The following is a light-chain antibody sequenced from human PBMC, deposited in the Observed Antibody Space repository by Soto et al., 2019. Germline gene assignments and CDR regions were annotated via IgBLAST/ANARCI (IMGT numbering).Light chain of an antibody. CDR2: DVS. CDR3: SSYTSSSTLVV. V-gene: IGLV2-14*01. J-gene: IGLJ2*01. Sequence: QSVLTQPASVSGSPGQSITISCTGTSSDVGRYNYVSWYQQHPGKAPKLMIYDVSNRPSGVSNRFSGSKSGNMASLTISGLQAEDEADYYCSSYTSSSTLVVFGGGTQLTVL. CDR1: SSDVGRYNY.